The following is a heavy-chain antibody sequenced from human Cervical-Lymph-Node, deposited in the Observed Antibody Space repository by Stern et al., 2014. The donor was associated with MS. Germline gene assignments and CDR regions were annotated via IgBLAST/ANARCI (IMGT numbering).Heavy chain of an antibody. CDR3: ARGGRGVGLEY. J-gene: IGHJ4*02. Sequence: QVQLVESGGGVVQPGRSLSLSCVASGFTFSTYAMHWVRQAPGKGLEWVAFVSYDGTQRNLTDSVKARFTISRDNSKNTLYLHMNSLRDEDTAVYFCARGGRGVGLEYWGQGALVTVSS. CDR1: GFTFSTYA. D-gene: IGHD3-10*01. V-gene: IGHV3-30-3*01. CDR2: VSYDGTQR.